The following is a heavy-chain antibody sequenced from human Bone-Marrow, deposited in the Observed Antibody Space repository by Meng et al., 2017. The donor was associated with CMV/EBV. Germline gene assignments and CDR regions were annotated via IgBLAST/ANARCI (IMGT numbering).Heavy chain of an antibody. CDR3: ARDGTGWSRDH. J-gene: IGHJ4*02. V-gene: IGHV3-21*01. CDR2: IGNGGHT. CDR1: GFTFSSYG. Sequence: GESLKISCAASGFTFSSYGMHWVRQAPGKGLVWVSTIGNGGHTYYADSVKGRFTVSRDDAENELYLHMSSLRVEDTAVYFCARDGTGWSRDHWGQGALVTVSS. D-gene: IGHD6-19*01.